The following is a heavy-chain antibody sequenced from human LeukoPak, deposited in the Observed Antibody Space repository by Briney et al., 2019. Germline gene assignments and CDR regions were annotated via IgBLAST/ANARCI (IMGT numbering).Heavy chain of an antibody. V-gene: IGHV1-2*02. D-gene: IGHD2-15*01. CDR1: GYTFTGYY. Sequence: ASVKVSCKASGYTFTGYYMHWVRQAPGQGLEWMGWINPNSGGTNYAQKFQGRVTMTRDTSISTAYMELSRLRSDDTAVYYCARVSIVVVVAATPFDYWGQGTLVTVSS. J-gene: IGHJ4*02. CDR3: ARVSIVVVVAATPFDY. CDR2: INPNSGGT.